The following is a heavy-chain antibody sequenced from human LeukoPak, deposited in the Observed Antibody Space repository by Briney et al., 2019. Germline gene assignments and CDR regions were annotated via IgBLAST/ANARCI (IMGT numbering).Heavy chain of an antibody. CDR3: AREYCTNGVCLDY. CDR2: IYGSGST. J-gene: IGHJ4*02. CDR1: GDSLSHHY. V-gene: IGHV4-4*08. Sequence: PSETLSLTCTVSGDSLSHHYWAWIRQPPGKGLEWIGYIYGSGSTHYDPSLRSRVTISEDTSKNQFSLKLTSVTAADTAVYYCAREYCTNGVCLDYWGQGTLVTVSS. D-gene: IGHD2-8*01.